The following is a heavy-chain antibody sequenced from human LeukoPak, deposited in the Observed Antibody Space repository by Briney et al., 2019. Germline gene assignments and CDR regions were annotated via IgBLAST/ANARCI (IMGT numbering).Heavy chain of an antibody. D-gene: IGHD2-2*01. CDR2: INPSGSTI. CDR1: GFTFSGYY. J-gene: IGHJ6*03. CDR3: ARVRGSGFCSGSSCAKDPGYYYYMDV. Sequence: GGSLRLSCEGSGFTFSGYYMSWIRQAPGKGLEWVSYINPSGSTIYYADSVKGRFTISRDNAKKSLDLQMYSLRAEDTAVYYCARVRGSGFCSGSSCAKDPGYYYYMDVWGKGTTVTFSS. V-gene: IGHV3-11*01.